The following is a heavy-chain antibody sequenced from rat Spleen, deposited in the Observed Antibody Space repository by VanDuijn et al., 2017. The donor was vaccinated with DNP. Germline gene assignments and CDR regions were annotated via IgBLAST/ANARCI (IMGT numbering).Heavy chain of an antibody. CDR3: ARDRDYGGYYFDY. CDR2: ITSSGGST. J-gene: IGHJ2*01. Sequence: EVLLVESGGDLVQPGRSLKLSCVASGFTFNNYWMTWIRQVPGKGLEWVASITSSGGSTYYPDSVKGRFTISRDNAKNTLYLQMNSLRSEDTATYYCARDRDYGGYYFDYWGQGVMVTVSS. V-gene: IGHV5-31*01. D-gene: IGHD1-11*01. CDR1: GFTFNNYW.